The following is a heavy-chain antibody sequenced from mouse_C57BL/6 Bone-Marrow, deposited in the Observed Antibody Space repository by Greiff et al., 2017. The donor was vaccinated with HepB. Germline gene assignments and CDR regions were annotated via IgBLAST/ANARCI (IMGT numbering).Heavy chain of an antibody. V-gene: IGHV1-72*01. CDR3: ARCTITTVVAHWYFDV. J-gene: IGHJ1*03. D-gene: IGHD1-1*01. CDR1: GYTFTSYW. CDR2: IDPNSGGT. Sequence: QVQLQQPGAELVKPGASVKLSCKASGYTFTSYWMHWVKQRPGRGLEWIGRIDPNSGGTKYNEKFKSKATLTVDKPSSTAYMQLSSLTSEDSAVYYCARCTITTVVAHWYFDVWGTGTTVTVSS.